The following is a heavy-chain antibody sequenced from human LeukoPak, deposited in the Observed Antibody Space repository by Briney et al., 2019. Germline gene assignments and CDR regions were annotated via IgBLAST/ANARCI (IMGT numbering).Heavy chain of an antibody. J-gene: IGHJ4*02. CDR3: ARRAMGATSFDY. CDR2: ISSSSNTV. D-gene: IGHD1-26*01. CDR1: GFSFGNYA. Sequence: GGSLRLSCVASGFSFGNYAMTWVRQAPGKGLEWVSYISSSSNTVYYADSVKGRLTVSRDNANNSLYVQMTNLRAEDTAVYYCARRAMGATSFDYWGQGTLVTVSS. V-gene: IGHV3-48*04.